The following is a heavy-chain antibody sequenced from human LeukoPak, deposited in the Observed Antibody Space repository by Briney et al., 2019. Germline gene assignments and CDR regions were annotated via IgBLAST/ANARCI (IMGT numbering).Heavy chain of an antibody. J-gene: IGHJ4*02. D-gene: IGHD3-10*01. V-gene: IGHV3-21*01. CDR1: GFTFSRYA. CDR2: ISSTGIYL. Sequence: SGGSLRLSCAASGFTFSRYAMNWVRQAPGKGLEWVSSISSTGIYLDYADSVKGRFSISRDNAKNSLYLHLNSLRAGDTAVYYCAREMSGSGKNYWGQGTLVAVSS. CDR3: AREMSGSGKNY.